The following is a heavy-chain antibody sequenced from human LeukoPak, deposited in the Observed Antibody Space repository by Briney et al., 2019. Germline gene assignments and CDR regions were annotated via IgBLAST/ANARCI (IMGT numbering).Heavy chain of an antibody. CDR3: ARDVRGGRLLWFGDPRDAFDI. V-gene: IGHV3-33*01. D-gene: IGHD3-10*01. CDR2: IWYNGGYK. CDR1: GFPFSSYG. Sequence: GGSLRLSCAASGFPFSSYGMHWVRQAPGKGLEWVAVIWYNGGYKYYADSVRGRFTISRDNSENTLYLQINSLRAEDTAVYYCARDVRGGRLLWFGDPRDAFDIWGQGALVTVSS. J-gene: IGHJ3*02.